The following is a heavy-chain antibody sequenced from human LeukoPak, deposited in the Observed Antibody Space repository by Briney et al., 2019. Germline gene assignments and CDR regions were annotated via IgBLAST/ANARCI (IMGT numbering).Heavy chain of an antibody. V-gene: IGHV3-23*01. Sequence: GGSLRLSCAASGFTFSSYGMSWVRQAPGKGLEWVSAISGSGGSTYYADSVKGRFTISRDNSKNTLYLQMNSLRAEDTAVYYCAKRQGDIPGYYYYYYMDVWGKGTTVTVSS. D-gene: IGHD2-15*01. CDR1: GFTFSSYG. CDR2: ISGSGGST. CDR3: AKRQGDIPGYYYYYYMDV. J-gene: IGHJ6*03.